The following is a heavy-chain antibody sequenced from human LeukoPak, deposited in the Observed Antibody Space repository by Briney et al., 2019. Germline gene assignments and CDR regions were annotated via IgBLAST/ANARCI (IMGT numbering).Heavy chain of an antibody. CDR1: GFTFSSYG. CDR3: AKDKQQLVGSYYFDY. J-gene: IGHJ4*02. Sequence: PGGSLRLSCAASGFTFSSYGMRWVRQAPGKGLEWVAVIWYDGSNKYYADSVKGRFTISRDNSKNTLYLQMNSLRAEDTAVYYCAKDKQQLVGSYYFDYWGQGTLVTVSS. CDR2: IWYDGSNK. V-gene: IGHV3-33*06. D-gene: IGHD6-13*01.